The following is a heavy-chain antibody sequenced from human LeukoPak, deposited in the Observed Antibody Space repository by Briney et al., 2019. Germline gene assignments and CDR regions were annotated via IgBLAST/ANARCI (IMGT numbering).Heavy chain of an antibody. CDR2: INHSGST. Sequence: PSETLSLTCAVYGGSFSGYYWSWIRQPPGKGLEWIGEINHSGSTNYNPSLTSRVTISVDTSKNQFSLKLSSVTAADTAVYYFARYVDTAMGRGYYFDYWGQGTLVTVSS. CDR1: GGSFSGYY. J-gene: IGHJ4*02. D-gene: IGHD5-18*01. CDR3: ARYVDTAMGRGYYFDY. V-gene: IGHV4-34*01.